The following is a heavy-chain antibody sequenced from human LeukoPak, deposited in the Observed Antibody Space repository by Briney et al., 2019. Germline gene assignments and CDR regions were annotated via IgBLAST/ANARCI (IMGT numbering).Heavy chain of an antibody. CDR3: ARISRDSSGWYPHWFDP. CDR2: IYYSGSS. V-gene: IGHV4-61*08. D-gene: IGHD6-19*01. Sequence: PSETLSLTCAVSGGSISSGGYSWSWTRQPPGKGLEWLGYIYYSGSSNYNPSLKSRVTISADTSKNQFSLKLSSVTAADTAVYYCARISRDSSGWYPHWFDPWGQGTLVTVSS. J-gene: IGHJ5*02. CDR1: GGSISSGGYS.